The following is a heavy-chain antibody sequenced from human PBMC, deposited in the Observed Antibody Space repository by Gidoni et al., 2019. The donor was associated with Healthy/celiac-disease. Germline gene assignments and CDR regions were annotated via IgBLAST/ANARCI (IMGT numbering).Heavy chain of an antibody. J-gene: IGHJ5*02. Sequence: QVQLVQSGAAVKKPGASVEVSCKASGYTFTSYALNWVRQATGQGRGGMGWMTRNSGNTGYAQKRHGRVTMTRNTSISTAYMELSSLRSEDTALYYCARGGTYYDILWRVIWFDPWGQGTLFTVSS. CDR3: ARGGTYYDILWRVIWFDP. D-gene: IGHD3-9*01. CDR1: GYTFTSYA. CDR2: MTRNSGNT. V-gene: IGHV1-8*01.